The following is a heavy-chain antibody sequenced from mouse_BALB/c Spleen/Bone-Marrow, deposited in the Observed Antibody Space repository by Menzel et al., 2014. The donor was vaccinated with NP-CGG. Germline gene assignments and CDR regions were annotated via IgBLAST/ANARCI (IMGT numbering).Heavy chain of an antibody. V-gene: IGHV5-6-4*01. Sequence: EVQRVESGGGLVKPGGSLKLSCAAPGFTFSSYTMSWVRQTPEKRLEWVATISSGGSYTYYPDSVKGRFTIPRDNAKNTLYLQMSSLKSEDTAMYYCTRSYYRYDEEAWFAYWGQGTLVTVSA. CDR1: GFTFSSYT. CDR3: TRSYYRYDEEAWFAY. D-gene: IGHD2-14*01. CDR2: ISSGGSYT. J-gene: IGHJ3*01.